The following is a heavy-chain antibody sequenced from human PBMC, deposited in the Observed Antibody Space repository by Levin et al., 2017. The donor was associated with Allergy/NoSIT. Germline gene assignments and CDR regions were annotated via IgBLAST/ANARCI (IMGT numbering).Heavy chain of an antibody. CDR1: GFTFSSYG. D-gene: IGHD2/OR15-2a*01. V-gene: IGHV3-30*18. J-gene: IGHJ6*02. Sequence: GGSLRLSCAASGFTFSSYGMHWVRQAPGKGLEWVAVISYDGSNKYYADSVKGRFTISRDNSKNTLYLQMNSLRAEDTAVYYCAKACSTLYYYYYGMDVWGQGTTVTVSS. CDR3: AKACSTLYYYYYGMDV. CDR2: ISYDGSNK.